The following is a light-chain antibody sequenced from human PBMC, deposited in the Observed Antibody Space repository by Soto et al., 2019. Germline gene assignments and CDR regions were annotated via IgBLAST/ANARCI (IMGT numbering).Light chain of an antibody. CDR3: FSYRSTGILL. CDR1: SSDVGGYNF. J-gene: IGLJ2*01. Sequence: QSVLTQPASVSGSPEQSITISCIGTSSDVGGYNFVSWYQQHPGKAPKLMIYEVSNRPSGVSTRFSGSKSGNTASLTISGLQAEDEADYYCFSYRSTGILLFGGGTKLTVL. CDR2: EVS. V-gene: IGLV2-14*01.